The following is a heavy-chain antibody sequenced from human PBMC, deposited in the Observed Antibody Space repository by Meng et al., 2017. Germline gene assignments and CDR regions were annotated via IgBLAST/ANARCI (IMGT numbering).Heavy chain of an antibody. CDR3: ARDPRIIIAAAGQIFDY. D-gene: IGHD6-13*01. CDR1: GYTFTGYY. CDR2: INPNSGGT. J-gene: IGHJ4*02. V-gene: IGHV1-2*02. Sequence: QGELGQSGAEVKKPGASVKVSCKASGYTFTGYYMHWVRQAPGQGLEWMGWINPNSGGTNYAQKFQGRVTMTRDTSISTAYMELSRLRSDDTAVYYCARDPRIIIAAAGQIFDYWGQGTLVTVSS.